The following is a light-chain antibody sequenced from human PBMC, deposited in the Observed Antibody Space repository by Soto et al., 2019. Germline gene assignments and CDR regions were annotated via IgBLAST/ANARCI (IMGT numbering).Light chain of an antibody. J-gene: IGLJ2*01. V-gene: IGLV1-40*01. CDR3: QSYDTSLSGVI. CDR1: SSNIGAGYD. Sequence: QSVLTQKPSVSGAPGQKITMSCTGSSSNIGAGYDVHWYQQVPGAAPRLLIYADNNRPSGVPDRFSASKSGTSASLAITGLQGEDEANYYCQSYDTSLSGVIFGAGTKLTVL. CDR2: ADN.